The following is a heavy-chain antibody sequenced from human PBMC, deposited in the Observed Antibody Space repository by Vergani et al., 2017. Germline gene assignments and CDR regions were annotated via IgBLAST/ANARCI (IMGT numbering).Heavy chain of an antibody. CDR2: IYYSGST. V-gene: IGHV4-39*07. D-gene: IGHD1-26*01. CDR3: ARAIVGIVNWFDP. Sequence: QLQLQESGPGLVKPSETLSLTCTVSGGSISSSSYYWGWIRQPPGKGLEWIGSIYYSGSTYYNPSLKSRVTISVDTSKNQFSLKLSSVTAADTAVYYCARAIVGIVNWFDPWGQGTLVTVSS. J-gene: IGHJ5*02. CDR1: GGSISSSSYY.